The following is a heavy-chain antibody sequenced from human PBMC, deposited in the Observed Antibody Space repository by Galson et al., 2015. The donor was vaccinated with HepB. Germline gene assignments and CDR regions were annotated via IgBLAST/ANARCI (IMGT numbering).Heavy chain of an antibody. J-gene: IGHJ6*02. CDR1: GGPFRSHT. CDR2: IIPILGLI. Sequence: SVKVSCKDSGGPFRSHTFSWVRQAPGHGLEWMGRIIPILGLINYAQSFQGRLTITADKSTSTVYMALSSLRSEDTAVYYFARSPTGPGGLDVWGQGTTVTVSS. V-gene: IGHV1-69*02. D-gene: IGHD4-17*01. CDR3: ARSPTGPGGLDV.